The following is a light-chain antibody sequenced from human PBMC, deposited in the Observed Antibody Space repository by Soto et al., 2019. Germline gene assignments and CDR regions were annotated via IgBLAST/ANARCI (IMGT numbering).Light chain of an antibody. V-gene: IGKV1-39*01. Sequence: DIQMTQSPSSLSASVGDRVIITCRASQSVTTYLNWYQQKPGKAPKLLIFAASSLQSGVPSRFTGSGSGTEFTLTNHNLQPEDFATYYCQQTYNTPPWTFGQGTKVEFK. CDR3: QQTYNTPPWT. CDR1: QSVTTY. J-gene: IGKJ1*01. CDR2: AAS.